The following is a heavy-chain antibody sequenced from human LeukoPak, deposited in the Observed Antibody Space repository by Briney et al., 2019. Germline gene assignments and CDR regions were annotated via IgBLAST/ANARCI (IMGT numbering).Heavy chain of an antibody. V-gene: IGHV4-59*08. Sequence: SETLSLTCTVSGGSISSYYWSWIRQPPGKGLEWIGYIYYSGSTNYNPSLKSRVTISVDTSKNQFSLKPSSVTAADTAVYYCARLGYSSGWYLSHAPGYFQHWGQGTLVPVSS. D-gene: IGHD6-19*01. CDR3: ARLGYSSGWYLSHAPGYFQH. CDR2: IYYSGST. J-gene: IGHJ1*01. CDR1: GGSISSYY.